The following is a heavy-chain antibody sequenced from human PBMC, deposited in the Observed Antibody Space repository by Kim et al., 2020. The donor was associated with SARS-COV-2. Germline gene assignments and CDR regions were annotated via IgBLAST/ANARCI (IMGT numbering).Heavy chain of an antibody. CDR3: ASFGPKRGGSKTFDY. CDR1: GGSISSSSYY. Sequence: SETLSLTCTVSGGSISSSSYYWGWIRQPPGKGLEWIGSIYYSGSTYYNPSLKSRVTISVDTSKNQFSLKLSSVTAADTAVYYCASFGPKRGGSKTFDYWGQGTLVTVSS. CDR2: IYYSGST. V-gene: IGHV4-39*01. J-gene: IGHJ4*02. D-gene: IGHD3-3*01.